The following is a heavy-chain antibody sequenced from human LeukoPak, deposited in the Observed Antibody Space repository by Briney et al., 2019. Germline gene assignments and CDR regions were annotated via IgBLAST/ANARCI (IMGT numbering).Heavy chain of an antibody. Sequence: PGEPLKTSCKGSGYSFPSYWIGWVRQMPGKGLEWMGIIYPGDSDTRYSPSFQGQVTISADKSISTAYLQWSSLKASDTAMYYCARPTREWLRDDAFDIWGQGTMVTVSS. CDR3: ARPTREWLRDDAFDI. D-gene: IGHD5-12*01. J-gene: IGHJ3*02. CDR2: IYPGDSDT. CDR1: GYSFPSYW. V-gene: IGHV5-51*01.